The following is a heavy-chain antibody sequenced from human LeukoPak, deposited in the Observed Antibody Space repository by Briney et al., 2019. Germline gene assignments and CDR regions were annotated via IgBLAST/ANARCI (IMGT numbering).Heavy chain of an antibody. CDR2: IDWNDDK. J-gene: IGHJ4*02. V-gene: IGHV2-70*04. CDR3: ARLVNDASLEY. D-gene: IGHD1-1*01. Sequence: SGPTLVNPPQTLTLTCTLSGFARRTREMGVSWIRQPPGKALEWLSRIDWNDDKFNSTSLKTRLTISKDTSKNQVVLTMTNMDPVDTATYSCARLVNDASLEYWGQGTLVTVSS. CDR1: GFARRTREMG.